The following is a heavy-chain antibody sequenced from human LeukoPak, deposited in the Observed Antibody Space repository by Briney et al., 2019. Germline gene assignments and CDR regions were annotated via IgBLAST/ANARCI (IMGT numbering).Heavy chain of an antibody. J-gene: IGHJ4*02. CDR3: AREGIGAVARKID. D-gene: IGHD6-19*01. CDR1: GGTFSSYA. Sequence: SVKVSCKASGGTFSSYAISWVRQAPGQGLEWMGGIIPIFGTANYAQKFQGRVTITADKSTSTAYMELSSLRSEDTAVYYCAREGIGAVARKIDWGQGTLVTVSS. V-gene: IGHV1-69*06. CDR2: IIPIFGTA.